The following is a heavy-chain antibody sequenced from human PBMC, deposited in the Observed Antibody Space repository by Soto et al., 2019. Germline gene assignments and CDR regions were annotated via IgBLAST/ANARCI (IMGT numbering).Heavy chain of an antibody. Sequence: QVQLQESGPGLVKPSETLSLTCTVSGGSITNYYCSWFRQPPGKGLEWIGYIQYNGYSAYNLSLKRRVTMSMDTSKTQFSLMLESVTATDTAVYYCARHGFGRLHGLVDVWGQGPTVIVSS. D-gene: IGHD3-10*01. J-gene: IGHJ6*02. CDR1: GGSITNYY. CDR2: IQYNGYS. CDR3: ARHGFGRLHGLVDV. V-gene: IGHV4-59*08.